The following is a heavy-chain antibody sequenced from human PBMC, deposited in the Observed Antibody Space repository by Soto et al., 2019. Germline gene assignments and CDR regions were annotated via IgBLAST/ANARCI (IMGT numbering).Heavy chain of an antibody. J-gene: IGHJ6*02. CDR2: ISSSSSYI. D-gene: IGHD6-6*01. CDR1: GFTLSSYS. Sequence: PGGSLRLCCAASGFTLSSYSMNWVRQAPGKGLEWVSSISSSSSYIYYADSVKGRFTISRDNAKNSLYLQMNSLRAEYTAVYYCARDQRQLGPYYYYGMDVWGQGTTVTVSS. CDR3: ARDQRQLGPYYYYGMDV. V-gene: IGHV3-21*01.